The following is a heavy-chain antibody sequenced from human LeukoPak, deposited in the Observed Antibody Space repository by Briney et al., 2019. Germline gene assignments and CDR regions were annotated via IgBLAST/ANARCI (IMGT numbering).Heavy chain of an antibody. CDR2: IYYSGST. D-gene: IGHD3-9*01. J-gene: IGHJ3*02. V-gene: IGHV4-39*01. CDR1: GGSISSSSYY. Sequence: SETLSLTCTASGGSISSSSYYWGWIRQPPGKGLEWIGSIYYSGSTYYNPSLKSRVTISVDTSKNQFSLKLSSVTAADTAVYYCARRDDITGAFDIWGQGTMVTVSS. CDR3: ARRDDITGAFDI.